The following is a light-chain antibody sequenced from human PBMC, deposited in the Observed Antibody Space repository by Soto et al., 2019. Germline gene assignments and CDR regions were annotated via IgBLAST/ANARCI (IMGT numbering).Light chain of an antibody. CDR1: QGIRSW. CDR2: GAT. Sequence: DIQMTQSPSSVSASVGDRVTITCRASQGIRSWLAWYQQKPGKAPKVLIHGATSLQSGVPSRFSGSGSGTEFTLTIGSLQPEDFATYFCQQSNSFPFTFGPGTKVDIK. CDR3: QQSNSFPFT. V-gene: IGKV1-12*01. J-gene: IGKJ3*01.